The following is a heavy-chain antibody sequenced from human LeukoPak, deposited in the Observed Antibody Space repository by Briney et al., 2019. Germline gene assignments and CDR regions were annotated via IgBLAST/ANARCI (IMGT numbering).Heavy chain of an antibody. CDR1: GFTFSSYD. D-gene: IGHD4-11*01. J-gene: IGHJ6*03. Sequence: SGGSLRLSCAASGFTFSSYDMHWVRQATGKGLEWVSAIGTAGDTYYPGSVKGRFTISRENAKNSLYLQMSSLRAGDTAVYYCARSRSLDYPLYYMDVWGKGTTVTVSS. CDR2: IGTAGDT. CDR3: ARSRSLDYPLYYMDV. V-gene: IGHV3-13*01.